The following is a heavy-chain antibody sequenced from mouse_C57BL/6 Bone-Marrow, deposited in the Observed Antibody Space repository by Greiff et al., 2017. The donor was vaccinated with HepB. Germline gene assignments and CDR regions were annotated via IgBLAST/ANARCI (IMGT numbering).Heavy chain of an antibody. Sequence: QVQLQQPGAELARPGSSVKLSCKASGYTFTSYWMDWVKQRPGQGLEWIGNIYPSDSETHYNQKFKDKATLTVDKSSSTAYMQPSSLTSEDSAVYYCARNGYYVYWYFDVWGTGTTVTVSS. J-gene: IGHJ1*03. CDR1: GYTFTSYW. CDR3: ARNGYYVYWYFDV. D-gene: IGHD2-3*01. V-gene: IGHV1-61*01. CDR2: IYPSDSET.